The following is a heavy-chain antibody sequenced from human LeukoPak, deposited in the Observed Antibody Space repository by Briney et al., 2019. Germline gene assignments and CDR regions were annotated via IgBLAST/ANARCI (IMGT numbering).Heavy chain of an antibody. Sequence: PSETLSLTCTVSGGSISSYYWSWIRQPPGKGLEWIGYIYYSGSTNYNPSLKSRVTISVDMSKNQFSLKLSSVTAADTAVYYCARSSLVDGYSYGYDYWGQGTLVTVSS. CDR1: GGSISSYY. CDR2: IYYSGST. J-gene: IGHJ4*02. V-gene: IGHV4-59*01. D-gene: IGHD5-18*01. CDR3: ARSSLVDGYSYGYDY.